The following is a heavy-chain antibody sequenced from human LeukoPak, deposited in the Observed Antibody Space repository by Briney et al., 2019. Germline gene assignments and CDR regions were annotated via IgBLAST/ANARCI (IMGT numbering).Heavy chain of an antibody. V-gene: IGHV3-66*01. CDR3: ARRNWNDAIDY. CDR1: EFTFSDYW. CDR2: IYSGGST. J-gene: IGHJ4*02. Sequence: QPGGSLRLSCVASEFTFSDYWMTWVRQAPGKGLEWVSVIYSGGSTYYADSVKGRFTISRDNSKNTLYLQMNSLRAEDTAVYYCARRNWNDAIDYWGQGTLVTVSS. D-gene: IGHD1-1*01.